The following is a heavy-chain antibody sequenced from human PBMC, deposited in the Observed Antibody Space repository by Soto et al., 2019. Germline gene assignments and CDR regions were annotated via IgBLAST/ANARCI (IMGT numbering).Heavy chain of an antibody. CDR1: GFSLATNEMR. CDR3: ARMRCSSSSCYYIDY. CDR2: IDWDDDK. V-gene: IGHV2-70*04. J-gene: IGHJ4*02. D-gene: IGHD2-2*01. Sequence: SGPTLVNPTQTLTLTCTFSGFSLATNEMRVTWIRQPPGKALEWLARIDWDDDKFYSTSLKTRLTNSKDTSKNQVVLTMTNMDPADTATYYCARMRCSSSSCYYIDYWGQGALVTVSS.